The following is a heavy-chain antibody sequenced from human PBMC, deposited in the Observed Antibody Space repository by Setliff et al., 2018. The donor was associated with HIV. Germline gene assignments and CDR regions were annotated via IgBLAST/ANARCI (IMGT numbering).Heavy chain of an antibody. CDR3: ARGGGYSGYDGTLDY. J-gene: IGHJ4*02. D-gene: IGHD5-12*01. Sequence: SVKVSCKASGGTFSSYTISWVRQAPGQGLEWMGGIIPIFGTANYAQKFQGRVTITADESTSTAYMELSSLRSEDTAVYYCARGGGYSGYDGTLDYWGQGTQVTVSS. CDR2: IIPIFGTA. V-gene: IGHV1-69*13. CDR1: GGTFSSYT.